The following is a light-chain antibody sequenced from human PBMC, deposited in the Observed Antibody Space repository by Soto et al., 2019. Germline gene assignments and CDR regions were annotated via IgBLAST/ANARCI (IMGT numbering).Light chain of an antibody. CDR3: QQSYSTPYT. Sequence: DIQMTQSPSSLPAFIGDRDTITCRASQSISRHLNWYQQKPGKAPKLLIYAAFSLQSGVPSKFSGSGSGTDFTLTISSLQPEDFSTYYCQQSYSTPYTFGQGTTLEIK. CDR1: QSISRH. CDR2: AAF. V-gene: IGKV1-39*01. J-gene: IGKJ2*01.